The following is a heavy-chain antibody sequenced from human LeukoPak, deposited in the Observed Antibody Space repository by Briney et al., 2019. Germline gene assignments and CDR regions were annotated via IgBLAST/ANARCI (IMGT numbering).Heavy chain of an antibody. D-gene: IGHD3-22*01. CDR3: ARRYNYDSSGYYDY. CDR2: ISGSGGST. Sequence: GGSLRLSCAASGFTFSSYAMSWVRQAPGKGLEWVSAISGSGGSTYYADSVKGRFTISRDNAKNTLYLQMNSLRAEDTAVYYCARRYNYDSSGYYDYWGQGTLVTVSS. CDR1: GFTFSSYA. J-gene: IGHJ4*02. V-gene: IGHV3-23*01.